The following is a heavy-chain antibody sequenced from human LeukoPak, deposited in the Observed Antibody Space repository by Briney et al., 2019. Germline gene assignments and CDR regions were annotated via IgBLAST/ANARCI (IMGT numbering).Heavy chain of an antibody. J-gene: IGHJ4*02. D-gene: IGHD6-13*01. CDR2: IYTSGST. CDR3: ARYRSSYYFDY. CDR1: GGSITSYY. V-gene: IGHV4-4*07. Sequence: SPTPSLTCTVSGGSITSYYWGSVRQLAGKGLEWIGRIYTSGSTNYNPSLKSRVTMSVDPSKNQFSMKLSSVTAADTAVYYCARYRSSYYFDYWGQGTLVTVSS.